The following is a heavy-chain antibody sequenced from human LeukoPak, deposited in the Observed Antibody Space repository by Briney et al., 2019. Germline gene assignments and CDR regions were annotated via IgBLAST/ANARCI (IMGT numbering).Heavy chain of an antibody. CDR1: GLTFKNYA. J-gene: IGHJ4*02. Sequence: GGSLRLSCAASGLTFKNYALHWVRQVPGKGLEWLALISYDGSQKYYADSVKGRFSISRDNSKNTVFLQMNSLRVDDTAVYFCARCELGATNDDFWGQGTLVTVSS. CDR2: ISYDGSQK. V-gene: IGHV3-30*04. CDR3: ARCELGATNDDF. D-gene: IGHD1-26*01.